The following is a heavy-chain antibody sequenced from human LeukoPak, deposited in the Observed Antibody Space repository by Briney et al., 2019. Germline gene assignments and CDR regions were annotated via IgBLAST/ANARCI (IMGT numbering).Heavy chain of an antibody. CDR1: GFTFSDYF. CDR2: IGSSGGPI. V-gene: IGHV3-11*01. Sequence: GGSLRLSCAASGFTFSDYFMSWNRQSPEKGLEWVSYIGSSGGPIYYADSVKGRFTISRDNPKNSLYLQMNSLRAEDTAVYYCARGRMNTLYYFDYWGQGTLVTVSS. J-gene: IGHJ4*02. CDR3: ARGRMNTLYYFDY. D-gene: IGHD2-15*01.